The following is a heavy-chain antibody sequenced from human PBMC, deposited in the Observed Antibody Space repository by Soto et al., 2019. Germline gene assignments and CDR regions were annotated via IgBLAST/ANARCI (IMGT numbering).Heavy chain of an antibody. CDR2: INPNSGGT. Sequence: KACGFAFTGYYMHWRRQAQGKGLEWMGWINPNSGGTNYAQKFQGWVTMTRDTSISTAYMELSRLRSDDTAVYYCARDSLGCTNGVCELIFDYWGQGTLVTVS. D-gene: IGHD2-8*01. V-gene: IGHV1-2*04. CDR1: GFAFTGYY. J-gene: IGHJ4*02. CDR3: ARDSLGCTNGVCELIFDY.